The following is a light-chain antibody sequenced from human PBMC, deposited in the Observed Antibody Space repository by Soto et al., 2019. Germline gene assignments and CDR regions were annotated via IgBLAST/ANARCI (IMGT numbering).Light chain of an antibody. CDR3: QQVYVYPST. CDR2: AAS. J-gene: IGKJ4*01. Sequence: DIHSTHSPSAISSSLVDRVIITCRSSQPISNYLAWFQQKPGQAPKRLIYAASTLQSGVPSRFSGGGSGTDFTLTISSLQPEDFATYYCQQVYVYPSTFGGGTKVDIK. CDR1: QPISNY. V-gene: IGKV1-17*03.